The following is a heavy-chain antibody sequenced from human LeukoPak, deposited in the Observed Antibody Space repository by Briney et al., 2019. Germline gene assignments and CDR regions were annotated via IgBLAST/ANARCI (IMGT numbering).Heavy chain of an antibody. CDR1: GFTFSSYS. Sequence: AGGSLRLSCAASGFTFSSYSMNWVRQAPGKGLEGVSYISTSSNTIHYADSVKGRFTISRDNAKNSLYLQMSSLRVEDTAVYYCAKPGSSGWYYFDYWGQGTLVTVSS. CDR2: ISTSSNTI. V-gene: IGHV3-48*01. CDR3: AKPGSSGWYYFDY. D-gene: IGHD6-19*01. J-gene: IGHJ4*02.